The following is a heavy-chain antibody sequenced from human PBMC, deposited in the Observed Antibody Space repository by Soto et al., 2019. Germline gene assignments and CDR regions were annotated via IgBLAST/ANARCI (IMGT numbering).Heavy chain of an antibody. D-gene: IGHD3-22*01. Sequence: VGSLRLSYTASGFTFSRYSLNWIRQAPGKGLEWVSYISSSSSTIYYADSVKGRFTISRDNAKNSLYLQMNSLRDEDTAVYYCGGDSSGYFYPDVFDIWGQGT. CDR2: ISSSSSTI. V-gene: IGHV3-48*02. J-gene: IGHJ3*02. CDR1: GFTFSRYS. CDR3: GGDSSGYFYPDVFDI.